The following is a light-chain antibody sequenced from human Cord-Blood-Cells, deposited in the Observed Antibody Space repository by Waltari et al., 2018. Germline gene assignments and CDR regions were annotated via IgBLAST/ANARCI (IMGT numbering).Light chain of an antibody. V-gene: IGLV1-47*01. Sequence: QSVLTQSPSASGTPGQRVTISCSGSSSNIGSNYVYWYQQLPGTAPKLLIYRNNQRPSGVPGRFSGSKSGTSASLAISGLRSEDEADYYCAAWDDSLSGYVFGTGTKVTVL. CDR3: AAWDDSLSGYV. J-gene: IGLJ1*01. CDR2: RNN. CDR1: SSNIGSNY.